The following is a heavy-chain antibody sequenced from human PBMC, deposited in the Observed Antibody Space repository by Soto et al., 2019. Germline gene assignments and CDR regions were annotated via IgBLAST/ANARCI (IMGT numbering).Heavy chain of an antibody. CDR1: GGSVSDKTYY. CDR3: ARTTAVPNTLRSRYFFDY. Sequence: SETLSLTCSVSGGSVSDKTYYWSWIRQPPGKRLEWIGYDYYSVTPNYNPSLKSRVTISVDLSKNRFYLRLSSVTNADTALYYCARTTAVPNTLRSRYFFDYWGQGTMVTVSS. J-gene: IGHJ4*02. D-gene: IGHD4-17*01. V-gene: IGHV4-61*01. CDR2: DYYSVTP.